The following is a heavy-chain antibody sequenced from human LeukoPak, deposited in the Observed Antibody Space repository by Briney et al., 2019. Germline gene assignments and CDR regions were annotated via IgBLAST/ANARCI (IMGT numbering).Heavy chain of an antibody. J-gene: IGHJ6*02. D-gene: IGHD6-13*01. V-gene: IGHV3-7*01. CDR2: INQDGSEK. CDR3: ARDGPPVIAAAGTYYYGMDV. CDR1: GFTFSSYW. Sequence: GGSLRLSCAASGFTFSSYWMSWVRQAPGKGLEWVANINQDGSEKYYVDSVKGRFTISRDNSKNTLYLQISSLRAEDTALYYGARDGPPVIAAAGTYYYGMDVWGQGTTVTVSS.